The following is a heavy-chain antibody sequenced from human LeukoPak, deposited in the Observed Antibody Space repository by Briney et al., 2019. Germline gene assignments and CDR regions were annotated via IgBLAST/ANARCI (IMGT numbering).Heavy chain of an antibody. D-gene: IGHD2-15*01. V-gene: IGHV3-21*01. CDR1: GFTFSSYS. CDR3: ARGRHGYCSGGSCNDY. J-gene: IGHJ4*02. CDR2: ISSSSSYI. Sequence: GGSLRLSCAASGFTFSSYSTNWVRQAPGKGLEWVSSISSSSSYIYYADSVKGRFTISRDNAKNSLYLQMNSLRAEDTAVYYCARGRHGYCSGGSCNDYWGQGTLVTVSS.